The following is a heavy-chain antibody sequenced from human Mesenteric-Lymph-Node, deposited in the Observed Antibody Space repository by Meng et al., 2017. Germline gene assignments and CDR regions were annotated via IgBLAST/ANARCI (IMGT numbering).Heavy chain of an antibody. Sequence: QLQGLVPALCTPWVTLSLTCSVSGGSISTSGYYWGWIRQPPWKGLEWIGSIGHSGFTYYTPSLKSRVTVSIDTSRNQFSLWLTSVTAADTAVYYCVRSSGWVKTGFDPWGQGTLVTVSS. J-gene: IGHJ5*02. CDR3: VRSSGWVKTGFDP. CDR1: GGSISTSGYY. D-gene: IGHD6-19*01. CDR2: IGHSGFT. V-gene: IGHV4-39*01.